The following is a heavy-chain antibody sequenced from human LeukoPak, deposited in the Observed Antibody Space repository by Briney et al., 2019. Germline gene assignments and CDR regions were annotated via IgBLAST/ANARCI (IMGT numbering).Heavy chain of an antibody. V-gene: IGHV3-15*01. J-gene: IGHJ6*03. CDR3: TTDRGYSGYGGLNYYYYYYMDV. D-gene: IGHD5-12*01. Sequence: GGSLRLSCAASGFTFSNAWMSWVHQAPGKGLEWVGRIKSKTDGGTTDYAAPVKGRFTILRDDSKNTLYLQMNSLKTEDTAVYYCTTDRGYSGYGGLNYYYYYYMDVWGKGTTVTVSS. CDR1: GFTFSNAW. CDR2: IKSKTDGGTT.